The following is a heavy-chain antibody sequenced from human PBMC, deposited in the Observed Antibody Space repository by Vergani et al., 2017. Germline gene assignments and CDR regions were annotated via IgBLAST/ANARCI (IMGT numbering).Heavy chain of an antibody. CDR2: IRSKAYGGTT. Sequence: VQLVESGGGVAQPGRSLRLSCAASGFTFGDYAMSWFRQAPGKGLEWVGFIRSKAYGGTTEYAASVKGRFTISRDDSKSIAYLQMNSLRAEDTAVYYCARVDSGSYRGAFDIWGQGTMVTVSS. CDR1: GFTFGDYA. D-gene: IGHD1-26*01. CDR3: ARVDSGSYRGAFDI. V-gene: IGHV3-49*03. J-gene: IGHJ3*02.